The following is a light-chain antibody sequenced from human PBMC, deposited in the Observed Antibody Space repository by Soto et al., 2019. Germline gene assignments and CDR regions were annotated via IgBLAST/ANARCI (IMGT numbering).Light chain of an antibody. CDR1: SGSVSTAYY. Sequence: QTVVTQEPSFSLSPGRTVTLTCGLNSGSVSTAYYPSWYQQTPGQPPRTLIYSTNTRSSGVPDRFSGSILGNKAALTITGAQADDESDYYCVLYMASGFWVFGGGTKVTVL. CDR3: VLYMASGFWV. J-gene: IGLJ3*02. CDR2: STN. V-gene: IGLV8-61*01.